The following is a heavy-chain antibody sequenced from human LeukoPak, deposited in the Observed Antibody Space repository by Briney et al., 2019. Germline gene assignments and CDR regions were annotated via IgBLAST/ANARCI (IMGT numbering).Heavy chain of an antibody. J-gene: IGHJ4*02. CDR2: ISGSSSTM. D-gene: IGHD3-3*01. Sequence: GGSLRLSYAASGFTFSSYNMNWVRQAPGKGLEWVSYISGSSSTMSYADSVKGRFTISRDNAKNSLYPQMNSLRVEDTAVYYCARDDDFWSGYSIDYWGQGTLVTVSS. CDR3: ARDDDFWSGYSIDY. CDR1: GFTFSSYN. V-gene: IGHV3-48*01.